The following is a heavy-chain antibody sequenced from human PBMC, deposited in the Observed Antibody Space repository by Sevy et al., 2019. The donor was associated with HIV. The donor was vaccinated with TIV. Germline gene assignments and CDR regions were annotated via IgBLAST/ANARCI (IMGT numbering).Heavy chain of an antibody. CDR1: GGSISSSSYY. J-gene: IGHJ4*02. CDR2: IYYSGST. Sequence: SETLSLTCTVSGGSISSSSYYWGWIRQPPGKGLEWIGSIYYSGSTYYNPSLKSRVTISVDTSKNQFSLKLRSVTAADTAVYYCARHPFEYSSSSGDYWGQGTLVTVSS. CDR3: ARHPFEYSSSSGDY. D-gene: IGHD6-6*01. V-gene: IGHV4-39*01.